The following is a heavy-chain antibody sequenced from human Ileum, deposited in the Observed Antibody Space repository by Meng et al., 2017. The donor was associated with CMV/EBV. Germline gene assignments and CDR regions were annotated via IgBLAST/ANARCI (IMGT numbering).Heavy chain of an antibody. J-gene: IGHJ4*02. CDR3: AWRRDGYNA. CDR1: GLTFNKYW. Sequence: CAAFGLTFNKYWMHWVGQAPGKGLRWVSRINSDGTDTTYADSVKGRFTISRDNAKNTVYLQMNSLRAEDTAVYYCAWRRDGYNAWGQGTLVTVSS. V-gene: IGHV3-74*01. CDR2: INSDGTDT. D-gene: IGHD5-24*01.